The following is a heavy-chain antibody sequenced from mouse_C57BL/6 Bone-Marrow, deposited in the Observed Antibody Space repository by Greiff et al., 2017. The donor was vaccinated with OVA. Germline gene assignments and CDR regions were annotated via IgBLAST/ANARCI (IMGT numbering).Heavy chain of an antibody. CDR1: GYTFTSYW. CDR2: ICPGSGSI. J-gene: IGHJ4*01. CDR3: ARSWYYAMDD. Sequence: QVQLQQPGAELVKPGASVKMSCKASGYTFTSYWITWVKQRPGLGLEWIGDICPGSGSINYNEKFKSKATLTVDTSSSTAYMQLSSVTSEDSAVYYCARSWYYAMDDWGEGTSVTVAS. V-gene: IGHV1-55*01.